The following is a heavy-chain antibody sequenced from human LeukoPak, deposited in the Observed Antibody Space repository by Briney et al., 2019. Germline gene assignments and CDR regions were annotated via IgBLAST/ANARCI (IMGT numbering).Heavy chain of an antibody. Sequence: TGESLKISCKGSGYSFTTYWIGWVRQMPGKGLECMAIIYPHDSNTKYSPSIQGQVTISADKSISTAYLQWSSLKASDTAMYYCVRGIDYYDRSFDYWGQGTLVTVSS. CDR2: IYPHDSNT. D-gene: IGHD3-22*01. V-gene: IGHV5-51*01. J-gene: IGHJ4*02. CDR1: GYSFTTYW. CDR3: VRGIDYYDRSFDY.